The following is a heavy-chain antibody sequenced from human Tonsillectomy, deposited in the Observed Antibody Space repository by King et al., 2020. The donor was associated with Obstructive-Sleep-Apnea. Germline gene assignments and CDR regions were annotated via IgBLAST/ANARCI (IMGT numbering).Heavy chain of an antibody. V-gene: IGHV3-30*04. D-gene: IGHD6-13*01. CDR3: ARDRLVAAAGTGPARPDY. J-gene: IGHJ4*02. Sequence: QLVQSGGGVGQPGRSLRRSCAASGFTFSSYALHWVRQAPGKGLEWVAVISYDGSNKNYADSVKGRFTISSDKSKNTLYLQMNSLRPEDTGVYYCARDRLVAAAGTGPARPDYWGQGTLVTVSS. CDR2: ISYDGSNK. CDR1: GFTFSSYA.